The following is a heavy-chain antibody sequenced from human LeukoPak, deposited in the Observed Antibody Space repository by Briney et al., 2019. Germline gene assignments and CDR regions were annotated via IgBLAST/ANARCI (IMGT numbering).Heavy chain of an antibody. D-gene: IGHD3/OR15-3a*01. CDR2: IYYSGNT. CDR3: ARQTGSGLFILP. Sequence: SETLSLTCTVSGGSISSSSNSYWGWIRQPPGKGLEWIGSIYYSGNTYYNASLKSQVSISIDTSKNQFSLKLTSVTAADTAVYYCARQTGSGLFILPGGQGTLVTVSS. CDR1: GGSISSSSNSY. J-gene: IGHJ4*02. V-gene: IGHV4-39*01.